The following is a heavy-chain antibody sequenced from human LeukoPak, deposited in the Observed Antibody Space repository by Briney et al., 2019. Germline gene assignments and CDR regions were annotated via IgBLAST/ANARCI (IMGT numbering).Heavy chain of an antibody. CDR2: ISSRGSTT. CDR1: GFTFSSYS. Sequence: QPGGSLRLSCAGSGFTFSSYSMNWVRQAPGKGLEWVAYISSRGSTTYYADSVKGRFTISRDNSKNTLYLQMNSLRGEDTAVYYCAKGRITMVRGVIIGNYFDYWGQGTLVTVSS. V-gene: IGHV3-23*01. D-gene: IGHD3-10*01. CDR3: AKGRITMVRGVIIGNYFDY. J-gene: IGHJ4*02.